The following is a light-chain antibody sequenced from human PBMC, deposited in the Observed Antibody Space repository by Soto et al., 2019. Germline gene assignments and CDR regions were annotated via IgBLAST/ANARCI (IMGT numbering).Light chain of an antibody. Sequence: EVVVTQAPSTLSVSLGQRATLSCRTSQTVSNNLAWYRQKTGQAPSLLIYGISTRATGLPARFSGAGSGTEFTLTISSLQSEDSAVYYCQQYNNWPHTFGQGTKLEIK. J-gene: IGKJ2*01. CDR2: GIS. CDR1: QTVSNN. CDR3: QQYNNWPHT. V-gene: IGKV3-15*01.